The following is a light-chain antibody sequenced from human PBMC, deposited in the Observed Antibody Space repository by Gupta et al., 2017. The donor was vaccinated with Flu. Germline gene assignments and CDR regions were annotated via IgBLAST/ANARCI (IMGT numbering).Light chain of an antibody. CDR3: PPRHSTPWT. Sequence: PSSLSASVKDRVTITCRANQRVDSYLNWYQQSPPISPPLLIYAASSVQTGVPPRFSGSGSGTDFTLTIRRLQPGDFAIYFFPPRHSTPWTFGQGTKVEI. J-gene: IGKJ1*01. CDR1: QRVDSY. CDR2: AAS. V-gene: IGKV1-39*01.